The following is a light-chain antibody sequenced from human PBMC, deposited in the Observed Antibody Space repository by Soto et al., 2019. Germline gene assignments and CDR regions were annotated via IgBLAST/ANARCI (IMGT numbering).Light chain of an antibody. CDR3: QQYNSYSWT. V-gene: IGKV1-5*01. J-gene: IGKJ1*01. CDR2: DAS. Sequence: DIQMPQSPSTLSASVGDRVTITCRARQSISSWLAWYQQKPGIAPKLLIYDASSLESGVPSRFSGSGSGTEFTLTISSLQPDDFATYYCQQYNSYSWTFGQGTKVEIK. CDR1: QSISSW.